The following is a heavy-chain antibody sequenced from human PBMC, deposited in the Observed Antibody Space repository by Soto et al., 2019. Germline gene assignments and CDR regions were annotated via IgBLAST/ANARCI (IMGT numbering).Heavy chain of an antibody. V-gene: IGHV3-30-3*01. Sequence: GGSLRLSCAASGFTFSSYAMHWVRQAPGKGLEWVAVISYDGGNKYYADSVKGRFTISRDNSKNTLYLQMNSLRAEDTAVYYCASEDYYDSSDYYGMDVWGQGTTVTVSS. CDR3: ASEDYYDSSDYYGMDV. CDR2: ISYDGGNK. D-gene: IGHD3-22*01. J-gene: IGHJ6*02. CDR1: GFTFSSYA.